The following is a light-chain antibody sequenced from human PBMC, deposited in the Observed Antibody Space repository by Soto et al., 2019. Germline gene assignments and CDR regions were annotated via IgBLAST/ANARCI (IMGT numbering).Light chain of an antibody. CDR3: QQYSTYTPRT. CDR2: KAS. V-gene: IGKV1-5*03. CDR1: QSISIW. Sequence: SPSTLFSCVVDIVTITFRASQSISIWLAWYQQKPGKAPKILIYKASSLESGVPSRFSGSGSGTEFTLTISSLQPDDFATYYRQQYSTYTPRTLGQGTKVDIK. J-gene: IGKJ1*01.